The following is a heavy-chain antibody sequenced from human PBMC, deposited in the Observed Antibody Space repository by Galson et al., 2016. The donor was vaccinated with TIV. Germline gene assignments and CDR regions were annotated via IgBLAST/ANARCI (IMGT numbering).Heavy chain of an antibody. D-gene: IGHD3-22*01. V-gene: IGHV1-18*01. Sequence: SVKVSCKASGYTFNKYGVSWVRQAPGQGLEWMGWISAYSGDTNYAQKFQGRVTMTTDTYTSTAYMDLRRLRSDDTAVYYCTRDRGRVTMILVIDYYFGMDVGGQGTTVTVS. J-gene: IGHJ6*02. CDR3: TRDRGRVTMILVIDYYFGMDV. CDR2: ISAYSGDT. CDR1: GYTFNKYG.